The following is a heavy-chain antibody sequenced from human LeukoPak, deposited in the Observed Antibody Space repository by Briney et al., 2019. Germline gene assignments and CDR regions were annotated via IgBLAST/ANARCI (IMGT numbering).Heavy chain of an antibody. J-gene: IGHJ4*02. Sequence: PSETLSLTCTVSGGSISSSGYYWSWIRQHPGKGLEWIGYIYYSGSTDYNPSLKSRVTISMDTSKNQFSLKLSSVTAADTAVYYCARGVTGRFGGFDYWGQGTLVTVSS. CDR2: IYYSGST. CDR3: ARGVTGRFGGFDY. V-gene: IGHV4-31*03. CDR1: GGSISSSGYY. D-gene: IGHD3-16*01.